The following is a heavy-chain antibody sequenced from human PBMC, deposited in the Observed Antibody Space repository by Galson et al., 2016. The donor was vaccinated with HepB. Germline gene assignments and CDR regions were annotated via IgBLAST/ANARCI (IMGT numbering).Heavy chain of an antibody. J-gene: IGHJ6*02. Sequence: PALVQPTQTLTLTCTFSGFSLTTSGVGVGWIRQPPGKTLEWLTLIFWDDDKRYNPPLKSRPTIAKDSSENQVVLRMTNVDPVDTATYYCAHFYSGLDVWGQGTTVTVSS. CDR1: GFSLTTSGVG. V-gene: IGHV2-5*02. CDR3: AHFYSGLDV. CDR2: IFWDDDK.